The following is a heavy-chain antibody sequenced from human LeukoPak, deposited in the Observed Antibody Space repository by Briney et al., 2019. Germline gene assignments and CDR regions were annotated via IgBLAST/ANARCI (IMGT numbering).Heavy chain of an antibody. Sequence: GGSLRLSCAASGFTFSSYDMHWVRQAPGKGLEWVALIHSDGRNKDFADSVKGRFTISRDNSKKTLYLQMNSLRAEDTAVFYCARARRSGGITMIRGVKDRGWFDSWGQGILVTVSS. CDR3: ARARRSGGITMIRGVKDRGWFDS. J-gene: IGHJ5*01. CDR2: IHSDGRNK. CDR1: GFTFSSYD. V-gene: IGHV3-30*02. D-gene: IGHD3-10*01.